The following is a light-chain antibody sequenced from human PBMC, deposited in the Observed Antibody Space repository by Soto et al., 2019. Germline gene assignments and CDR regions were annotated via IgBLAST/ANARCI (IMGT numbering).Light chain of an antibody. Sequence: EIVLTQSPGTLSLSPGERATLSCRASQTVSSSYLVWYQQKPGQAPRVLIYGVSSRATGIPDRFSGSGSGTDFTLTISRLEPEDFAVYYCQQYGSSSLYTFGQGTKLEIK. V-gene: IGKV3-20*01. J-gene: IGKJ2*01. CDR2: GVS. CDR1: QTVSSSY. CDR3: QQYGSSSLYT.